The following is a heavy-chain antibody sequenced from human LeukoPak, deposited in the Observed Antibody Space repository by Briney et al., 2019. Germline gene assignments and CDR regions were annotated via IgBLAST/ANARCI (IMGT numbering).Heavy chain of an antibody. Sequence: KSSETLSLTRTVSGGSISSSRYYWGWIRQPPGKGLEWIANVYYSGSTYYNPSLKSRITISVDTSKNQFSLKMSSVTAADTAVYYCARIGATDYYGSGSYYRAPFDNWGQGTLVTVSS. CDR3: ARIGATDYYGSGSYYRAPFDN. V-gene: IGHV4-39*01. CDR2: VYYSGST. D-gene: IGHD3-10*01. J-gene: IGHJ4*02. CDR1: GGSISSSRYY.